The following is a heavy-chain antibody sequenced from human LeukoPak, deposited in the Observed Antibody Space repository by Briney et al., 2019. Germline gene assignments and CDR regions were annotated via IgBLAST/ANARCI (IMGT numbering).Heavy chain of an antibody. CDR1: GGTFSTYA. D-gene: IGHD2-2*01. CDR2: IIPIFGTS. CDR3: ARAHCSSTSCYVDYYYMDV. J-gene: IGHJ6*03. Sequence: SVKVSCKASGGTFSTYAISWVRQAPGQGLEWMGGIIPIFGTSNYAQKFQGRVTITADESTSTAYMELSSLRSEDTAVYYCARAHCSSTSCYVDYYYMDVWGKGTTVTVSS. V-gene: IGHV1-69*13.